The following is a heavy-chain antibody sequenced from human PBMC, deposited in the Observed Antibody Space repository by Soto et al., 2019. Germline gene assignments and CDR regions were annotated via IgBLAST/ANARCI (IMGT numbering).Heavy chain of an antibody. J-gene: IGHJ4*02. CDR1: GFTVSSNY. V-gene: IGHV3-53*01. CDR3: ARAYSSGWSHFDY. D-gene: IGHD6-19*01. Sequence: PGGSLRLSCAASGFTVSSNYMSWVRQAPGKGLEWVSVIYSGGSTYYADSVKGRFTISRDNSKNTLYLQMNSLRAEDTAVYYCARAYSSGWSHFDYWGQGTLVTVSS. CDR2: IYSGGST.